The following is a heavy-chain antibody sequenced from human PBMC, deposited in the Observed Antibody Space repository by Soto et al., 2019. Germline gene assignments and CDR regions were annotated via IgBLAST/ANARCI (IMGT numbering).Heavy chain of an antibody. J-gene: IGHJ4*02. D-gene: IGHD3-10*01. V-gene: IGHV3-30*03. Sequence: QVQLVESGGGVVQPGRSLRLSCAASGFPFTSYGMHWVREGPDKGLEWVAIISYDGSDKYYADSVKGRFTISRDNSKNTLYMKMNSLRPEEPALYYCVGGKYYFDYRGQGTLVIVSS. CDR1: GFPFTSYG. CDR3: VGGKYYFDY. CDR2: ISYDGSDK.